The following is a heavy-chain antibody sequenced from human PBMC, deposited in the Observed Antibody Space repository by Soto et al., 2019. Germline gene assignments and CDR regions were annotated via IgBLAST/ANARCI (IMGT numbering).Heavy chain of an antibody. Sequence: GGSLRLSCAASGFTFSSYGMHRVRQAPGKGLEWVAVISYDGSNKYYADSVKGRFTISRDNSKNTLYLQMNSLRAEDTAVYYCAKDIPRSSWSNYFDYWGQGTLVTVSS. CDR1: GFTFSSYG. CDR2: ISYDGSNK. CDR3: AKDIPRSSWSNYFDY. V-gene: IGHV3-30*18. J-gene: IGHJ4*02. D-gene: IGHD6-13*01.